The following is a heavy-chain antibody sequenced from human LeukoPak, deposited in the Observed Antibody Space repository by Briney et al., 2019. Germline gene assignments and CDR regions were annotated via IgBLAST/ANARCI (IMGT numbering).Heavy chain of an antibody. D-gene: IGHD3-16*02. CDR1: GYTFTHYY. CDR2: INPNSGGT. V-gene: IGHV1-2*02. J-gene: IGHJ4*02. CDR3: ARDVRLGDLSLYPSDC. Sequence: GASVKVPCKASGYTFTHYYLHWVRQAPGQGLDWMGLINPNSGGTNYAQKFQGRVTMTRDTSITTAYLELSRLRSDDTAVYYCARDVRLGDLSLYPSDCWGRGTLVTVSS.